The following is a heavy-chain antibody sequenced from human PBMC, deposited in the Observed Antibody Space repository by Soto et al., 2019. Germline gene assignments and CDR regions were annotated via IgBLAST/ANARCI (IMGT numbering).Heavy chain of an antibody. J-gene: IGHJ6*02. CDR1: GCTVSSNY. Sequence: GGSLRLSCAASGCTVSSNYMSWVRQAPGKGLEWVANIKQDGSEKYYVDSVKGRFTISRDNAKNSLYLQMNSLRAEDTAVYYCAKGCGYSYGPSLDYGMDVWGQGTTVTVSS. D-gene: IGHD5-18*01. V-gene: IGHV3-7*04. CDR2: IKQDGSEK. CDR3: AKGCGYSYGPSLDYGMDV.